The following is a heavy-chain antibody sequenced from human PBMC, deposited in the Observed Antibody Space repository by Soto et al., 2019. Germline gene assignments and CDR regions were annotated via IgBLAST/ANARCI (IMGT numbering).Heavy chain of an antibody. D-gene: IGHD5-12*01. CDR1: GGSISSYY. V-gene: IGHV4-59*01. J-gene: IGHJ5*02. Sequence: SETLSLTCTVSGGSISSYYWSWIRQPPGKGLEWIGYIYYSGSTNYNPSLKSRVTISVDTSKNQFSLKLSSVTAADTAVYYCAGWGYSGYGPYNWFDPWGQGTLVTVSS. CDR3: AGWGYSGYGPYNWFDP. CDR2: IYYSGST.